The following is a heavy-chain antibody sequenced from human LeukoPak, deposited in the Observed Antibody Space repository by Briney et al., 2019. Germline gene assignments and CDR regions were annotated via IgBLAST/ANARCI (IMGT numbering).Heavy chain of an antibody. CDR1: GFTLSNHD. Sequence: QPGGSLRLSCAASGFTLSNHDIHWVRQPPGRGLEWVAFIRYDGSNKYYADSVKGRFTISRDNSKNTLYLQMNSLRAEDTAVYYCARDDSGWYQGAFDIWGQGTMVTVSS. V-gene: IGHV3-30*02. D-gene: IGHD6-19*01. CDR3: ARDDSGWYQGAFDI. J-gene: IGHJ3*02. CDR2: IRYDGSNK.